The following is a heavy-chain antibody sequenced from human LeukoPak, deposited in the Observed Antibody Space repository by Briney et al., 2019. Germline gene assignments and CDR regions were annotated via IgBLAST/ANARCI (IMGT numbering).Heavy chain of an antibody. J-gene: IGHJ4*02. V-gene: IGHV4-59*01. CDR1: GGSISSYY. Sequence: PSATLSLTCTVSGGSISSYYWSWIRQPPGKGLEWIGYIYYSGSTNYNPSLKSRVTISVDTSKNQFSLKLSPVTAADTAVYYCARGGDSSGYYYPVFDYWGQGTLVTVSS. D-gene: IGHD3-22*01. CDR3: ARGGDSSGYYYPVFDY. CDR2: IYYSGST.